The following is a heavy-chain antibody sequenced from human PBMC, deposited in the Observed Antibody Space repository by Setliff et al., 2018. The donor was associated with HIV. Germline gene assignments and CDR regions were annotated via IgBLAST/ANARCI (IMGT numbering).Heavy chain of an antibody. CDR1: GYIFTTYG. CDR2: SSAYNGHT. CDR3: ARGGGYWFYNYGIDV. V-gene: IGHV1-18*01. J-gene: IGHJ6*02. Sequence: ASVKVSCKASGYIFTTYGITWVRRAPGQGLEWMGWSSAYNGHTNYAQKFQGRVTMTTDTSTNTVQMDLRGLRSDDTAVYYCARGGGYWFYNYGIDVWGQGTTVTVSS. D-gene: IGHD2-8*02.